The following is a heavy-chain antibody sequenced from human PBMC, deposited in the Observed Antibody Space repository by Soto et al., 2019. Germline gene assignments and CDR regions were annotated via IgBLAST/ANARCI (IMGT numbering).Heavy chain of an antibody. Sequence: GGSRRLSCAASGFTFSDYYMSWIRQAPGKGLEWVSYISSSSSYTNYADSVKGRFTISRDNAKNSLYLQMNSLRAEDTAVYYCARDGGSSGSYYFDYWGQGTLVTVSS. CDR2: ISSSSSYT. D-gene: IGHD6-19*01. V-gene: IGHV3-11*06. CDR3: ARDGGSSGSYYFDY. CDR1: GFTFSDYY. J-gene: IGHJ4*02.